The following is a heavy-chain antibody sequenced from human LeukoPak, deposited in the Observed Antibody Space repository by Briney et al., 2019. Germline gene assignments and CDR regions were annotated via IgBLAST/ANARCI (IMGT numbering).Heavy chain of an antibody. J-gene: IGHJ4*02. CDR3: AKDGGYDFGTFDY. Sequence: GGSLRLSCAASGFTFSSYGMHWVRQAPGRGLEWVAVISYDGSNKYYADSVKGRFTISRDNSKNTLYLQMNSLRAEDTAVYYCAKDGGYDFGTFDYWGQGTLVTVSS. D-gene: IGHD5-12*01. CDR1: GFTFSSYG. V-gene: IGHV3-30*18. CDR2: ISYDGSNK.